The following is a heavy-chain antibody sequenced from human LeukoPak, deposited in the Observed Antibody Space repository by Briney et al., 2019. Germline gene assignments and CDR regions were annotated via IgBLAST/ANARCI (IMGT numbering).Heavy chain of an antibody. Sequence: PGGSLRLSCAASGFTFSDYYMSWIRQAPGKGLEWVSYISSSGSTIYYADSVKGRFTISRDNAKNSLYLQMNSLRAEDTAVYYCARGGQQWLVRNYYYYMDVWGKGTTVTVSS. D-gene: IGHD6-19*01. V-gene: IGHV3-11*04. J-gene: IGHJ6*03. CDR1: GFTFSDYY. CDR3: ARGGQQWLVRNYYYYMDV. CDR2: ISSSGSTI.